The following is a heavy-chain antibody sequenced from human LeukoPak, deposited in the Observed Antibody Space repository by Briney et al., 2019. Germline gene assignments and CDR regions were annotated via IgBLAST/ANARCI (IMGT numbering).Heavy chain of an antibody. V-gene: IGHV3-7*01. J-gene: IGHJ4*02. CDR3: ASLPLGSGWSDY. CDR2: IKQDGSEK. Sequence: PGGSLRLSCAASGFSFSDYWMSWVRQAPGKGLEWVANIKQDGSEKYYVDSVKGRFTISRDNAKNSLYLQMNSLRAEDTAVYYCASLPLGSGWSDYWGQGTLVTVSS. D-gene: IGHD6-19*01. CDR1: GFSFSDYW.